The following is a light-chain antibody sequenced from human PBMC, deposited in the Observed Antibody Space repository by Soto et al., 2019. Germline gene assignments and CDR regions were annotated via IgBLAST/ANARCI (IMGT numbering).Light chain of an antibody. V-gene: IGKV1-27*01. Sequence: DIQMTQSPSSLSASVGDRVTISCRASQGIAKYIAWYQQKPGKVPELLIYATSTLHSGVPSRFSGSGSGTDFTLTISSLQPEDVASYYCQKYSSAPLTFGEGTMVEIK. CDR1: QGIAKY. J-gene: IGKJ1*01. CDR2: ATS. CDR3: QKYSSAPLT.